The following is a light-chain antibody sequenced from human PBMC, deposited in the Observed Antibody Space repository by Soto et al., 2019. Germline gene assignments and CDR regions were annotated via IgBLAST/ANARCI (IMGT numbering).Light chain of an antibody. CDR2: GAS. CDR3: QHYGTSAL. V-gene: IGKV3-20*01. CDR1: ESVSTSY. J-gene: IGKJ3*01. Sequence: PGERATLSCRASESVSTSYLACYQQKPGQAPRLLIYGASGRATGIPDRFSVSASGTDFTLTISRLEPEDFAVYYCQHYGTSALFGPGTKVDIK.